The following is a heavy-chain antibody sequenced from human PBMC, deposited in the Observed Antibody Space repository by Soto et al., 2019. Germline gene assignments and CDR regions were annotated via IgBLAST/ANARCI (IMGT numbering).Heavy chain of an antibody. CDR2: ISGSGGSA. CDR3: ANLVGGDYYMDV. V-gene: IGHV3-23*01. D-gene: IGHD6-6*01. Sequence: EVQLLESGGGLVQPGGSLSLSCAASGFTFSIYVMTWVRQAPGKGLEWVSDISGSGGSAYYADSVKGRFTISRDNSKKMLYLQMNSLRAEDTAVYHCANLVGGDYYMDVWGKGTTVTVSS. CDR1: GFTFSIYV. J-gene: IGHJ6*03.